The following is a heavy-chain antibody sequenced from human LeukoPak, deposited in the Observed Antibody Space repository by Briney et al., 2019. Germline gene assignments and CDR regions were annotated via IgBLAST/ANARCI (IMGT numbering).Heavy chain of an antibody. Sequence: ASVKVSCKASGYTFTSYGISWVRQAPGQGLEWMGWISAYNGNTNYAQKLQGRVTMTTDTSTSTAYMELRSLRSDDTAVYYCARDVLWFGELSSPFDYWGQGTLVTVSS. V-gene: IGHV1-18*01. D-gene: IGHD3-10*01. CDR3: ARDVLWFGELSSPFDY. J-gene: IGHJ4*02. CDR1: GYTFTSYG. CDR2: ISAYNGNT.